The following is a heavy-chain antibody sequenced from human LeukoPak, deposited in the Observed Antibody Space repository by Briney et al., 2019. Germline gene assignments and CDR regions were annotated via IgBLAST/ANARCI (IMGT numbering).Heavy chain of an antibody. D-gene: IGHD3-9*01. Sequence: GASVKVSCKASEYTFTGYYLHWVRQAPGQGLEWMGWINPHSGDTDYAQKFQGRVTMTRDTSISTAYMELSRLRSDDTAVYYCARSGKWYFDWTDAFDIWGQGTMVTVSS. CDR2: INPHSGDT. CDR1: EYTFTGYY. V-gene: IGHV1-2*02. J-gene: IGHJ3*02. CDR3: ARSGKWYFDWTDAFDI.